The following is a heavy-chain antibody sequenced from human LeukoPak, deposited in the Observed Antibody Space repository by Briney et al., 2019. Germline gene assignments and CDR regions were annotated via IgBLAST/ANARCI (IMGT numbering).Heavy chain of an antibody. CDR2: ISSSDGTI. CDR3: ARGAGTYFDY. V-gene: IGHV3-48*03. J-gene: IGHJ4*02. CDR1: GFTFSSHE. Sequence: AGGSLRLSGAASGFTFSSHEMIWVRQAPGKGLEWVSYISSSDGTIYYADSVRGRFTISRDNAKNSLYLKMNSLRAKDTAVYYCARGAGTYFDYWGQGTLVTVSS. D-gene: IGHD1-7*01.